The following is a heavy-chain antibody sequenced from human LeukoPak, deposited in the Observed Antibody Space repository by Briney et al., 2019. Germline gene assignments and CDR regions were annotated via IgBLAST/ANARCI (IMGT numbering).Heavy chain of an antibody. CDR2: ISSSGST. CDR1: GDSISSGDYY. V-gene: IGHV4-61*02. D-gene: IGHD1-26*01. J-gene: IGHJ4*02. CDR3: AKSGGYGLIDY. Sequence: PSETLSLTCTVSGDSISSGDYYWSWIRQPAGKGLEWIGRISSSGSTNYNGSLESRVTISIDTSKNQFSLKLNSVTAADTAMYYCAKSGGYGLIDYWGQGTLVTVSS.